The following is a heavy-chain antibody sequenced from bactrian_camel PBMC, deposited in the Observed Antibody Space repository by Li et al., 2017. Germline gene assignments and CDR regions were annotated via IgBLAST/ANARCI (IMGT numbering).Heavy chain of an antibody. J-gene: IGHJ4*01. D-gene: IGHD5*01. V-gene: IGHV3S57*01. CDR2: IDSRGIT. Sequence: HVQLVESGGGSVQAGGSLRLSCAASGRTYSKWCMGWFRQISGKEREGLATIDSRGITAYADSVKGRATISRDNAKNTLYLQMDSLQTEDTAVYYCAKGMVGTFREKGQGTQVTVS. CDR1: GRTYSKWC.